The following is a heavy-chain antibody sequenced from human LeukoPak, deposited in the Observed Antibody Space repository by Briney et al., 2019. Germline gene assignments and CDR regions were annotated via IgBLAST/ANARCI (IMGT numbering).Heavy chain of an antibody. CDR2: ISYDGSNK. CDR1: GFTFSSYA. CDR3: AREGFGQGFWFDP. Sequence: RGSLRLSCAASGFTFSSYAMHWVRQAPGKGLEWVAVISYDGSNKYYADSVKGRFTISRDNSKNTLYLQMNSLRAEDTAVYYCAREGFGQGFWFDPWGQGTLVTVSS. J-gene: IGHJ5*02. V-gene: IGHV3-30-3*01. D-gene: IGHD3-10*01.